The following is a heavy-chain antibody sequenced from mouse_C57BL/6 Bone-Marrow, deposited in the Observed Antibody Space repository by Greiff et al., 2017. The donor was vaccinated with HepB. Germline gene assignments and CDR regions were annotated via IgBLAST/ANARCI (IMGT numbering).Heavy chain of an antibody. CDR1: GYTFNRYW. V-gene: IGHV1-74*01. CDR2: IHPSDSDT. CDR3: AIIGDRYYRYFHV. J-gene: IGHJ1*03. Sequence: QVQLQQPGDELVKPGASEKECCKACGYTFNRYWMHGVKRRPGQGLEWIGRIHPSDSDTNYNQKFKGKATLTVDKSSSTAYMQLSSLTSAVSAVYYCAIIGDRYYRYFHVWRTATTVTASS.